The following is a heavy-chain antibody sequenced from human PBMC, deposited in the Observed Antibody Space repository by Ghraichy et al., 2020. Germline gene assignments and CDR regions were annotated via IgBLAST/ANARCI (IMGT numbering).Heavy chain of an antibody. J-gene: IGHJ4*02. V-gene: IGHV3-48*01. CDR2: ISSSSSTI. CDR3: ARGWEYYYGSGSTDFDY. CDR1: GFTFSSYS. D-gene: IGHD3-10*01. Sequence: GGSLRLSCAASGFTFSSYSMNWVRQAPGKGLEWVSYISSSSSTIYYADSVKGRFTISRDNAKNSLYLQMNSLRAEDTAVYYCARGWEYYYGSGSTDFDYWGQGTLVTVSS.